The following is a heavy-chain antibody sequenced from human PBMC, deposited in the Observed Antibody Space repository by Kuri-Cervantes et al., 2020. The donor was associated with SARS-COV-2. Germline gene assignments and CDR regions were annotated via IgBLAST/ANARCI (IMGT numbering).Heavy chain of an antibody. CDR3: AKSDGIFMIYATGAAFDH. Sequence: GGSLRLSCAASGFTVNSNFMIWVRQAPGKGLEWVSVVCSGVTTYYADSVKGRFTISRDYSRDTLYLQMNSLRAEDTAIYYCAKSDGIFMIYATGAAFDHWGQGSLVTVSS. J-gene: IGHJ4*02. CDR2: VCSGVTT. CDR1: GFTVNSNF. D-gene: IGHD2-8*01. V-gene: IGHV3-66*02.